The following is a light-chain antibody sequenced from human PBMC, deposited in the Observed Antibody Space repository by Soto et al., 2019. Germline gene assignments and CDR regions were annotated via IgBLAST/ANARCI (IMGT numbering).Light chain of an antibody. V-gene: IGKV4-1*01. CDR1: QSILYSSNNKNF. CDR2: WAS. Sequence: DIVMTQSPDSLAVSLGERATINCKSSQSILYSSNNKNFLAWYQQKPGQPPKLLIYWASTRESGVPDRFSGSGSGPDFTLTISSLQAEDVAVYYCQQYYSSPWTFGQGTKVESK. J-gene: IGKJ1*01. CDR3: QQYYSSPWT.